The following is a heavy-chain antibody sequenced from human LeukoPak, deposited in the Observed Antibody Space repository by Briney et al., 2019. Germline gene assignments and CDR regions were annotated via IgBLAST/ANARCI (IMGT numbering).Heavy chain of an antibody. CDR2: IWYVGSNK. CDR3: ARGLQVIYGMDV. J-gene: IGHJ6*04. V-gene: IGHV3-33*01. Sequence: GGSLRLSCAASGFTFSSYGMNWVRQAPGKGLEWVAVIWYVGSNKYYADSVKGRFTISRDNSKNTLYLQMNSLRAEDTAVYYCARGLQVIYGMDVWGKGTTVTVSS. CDR1: GFTFSSYG. D-gene: IGHD2-21*01.